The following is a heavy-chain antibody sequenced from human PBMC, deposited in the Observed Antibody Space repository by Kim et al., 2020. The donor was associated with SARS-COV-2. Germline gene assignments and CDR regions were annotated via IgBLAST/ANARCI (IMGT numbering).Heavy chain of an antibody. J-gene: IGHJ4*02. CDR3: ARVGYGSGSYYYFDY. D-gene: IGHD3-10*01. CDR1: GFTFSDYY. Sequence: GGSLRLSCAASGFTFSDYYMSWIRQAPGKGLEWVSYISSSSSYTNYADSVKGRFTISRDNAKNSLYLQMNSLRAEDTAVYYCARVGYGSGSYYYFDYWGPGTLVTVSS. CDR2: ISSSSSYT. V-gene: IGHV3-11*05.